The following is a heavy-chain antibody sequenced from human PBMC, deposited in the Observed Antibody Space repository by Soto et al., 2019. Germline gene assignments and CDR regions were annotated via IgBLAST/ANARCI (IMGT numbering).Heavy chain of an antibody. V-gene: IGHV3-23*01. D-gene: IGHD1-1*01. CDR1: VFTFIGYA. Sequence: PGWSLRLSCASSVFTFIGYAMSWVRQAPGKGLEWVSSISASGDSTYYADFVKGRFTISRDNSKNTLFLQLNILGLDDTAVYFCVEPGAYWTRWGQGTLVTVSP. CDR3: VEPGAYWTR. J-gene: IGHJ4*02. CDR2: ISASGDST.